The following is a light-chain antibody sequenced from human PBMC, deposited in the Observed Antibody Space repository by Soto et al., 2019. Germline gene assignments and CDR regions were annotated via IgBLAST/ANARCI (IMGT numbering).Light chain of an antibody. CDR3: QQYNNCPPLFT. V-gene: IGKV3-15*01. J-gene: IGKJ3*01. CDR1: QSVSSN. Sequence: EIVMTQSPATLSVSPGERATLSCRASQSVSSNLAWYQQKPGQAPRLLIYGASTRATGIPARFSGSGSGTEFTLTISSLQSEDCAVYYCQQYNNCPPLFTFGPGTKVDIK. CDR2: GAS.